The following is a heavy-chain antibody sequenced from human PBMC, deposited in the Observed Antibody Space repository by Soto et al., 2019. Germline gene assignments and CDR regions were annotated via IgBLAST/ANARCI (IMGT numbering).Heavy chain of an antibody. CDR3: ARCRETTYYYYYGMDV. V-gene: IGHV3-11*01. Sequence: PGGSLRLSRSSSGFTFSDYDMNWIRQAPGKGLEWVAYIGGSGDIIYYADSVKGRFTISRDNAKNSLYLQMNSLRADDTAVYYCARCRETTYYYYYGMDVWGQGTTVTVPS. D-gene: IGHD1-1*01. J-gene: IGHJ6*02. CDR1: GFTFSDYD. CDR2: IGGSGDII.